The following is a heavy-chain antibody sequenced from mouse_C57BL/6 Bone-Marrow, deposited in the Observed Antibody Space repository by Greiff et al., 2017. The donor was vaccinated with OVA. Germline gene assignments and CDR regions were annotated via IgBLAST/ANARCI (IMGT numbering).Heavy chain of an antibody. D-gene: IGHD1-1*01. Sequence: QVQLQQPGAELVMPGASVKLSCKASGYTFTSYWMHWVKQRPGQGLEWIGEIDPSDSYTNYNQKFKGKSTLTVAKSSSTAYMQLSSLTSEDSAVYYCARPLYYYGSSYWYFDVWGTGTTVTVSS. J-gene: IGHJ1*03. V-gene: IGHV1-69*01. CDR2: IDPSDSYT. CDR1: GYTFTSYW. CDR3: ARPLYYYGSSYWYFDV.